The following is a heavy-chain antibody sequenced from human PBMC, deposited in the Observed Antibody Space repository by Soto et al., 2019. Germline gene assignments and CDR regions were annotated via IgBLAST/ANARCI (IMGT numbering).Heavy chain of an antibody. CDR2: IYHSGST. CDR3: ARVSGSYYYGMDV. Sequence: QVQLQESGPGLVKPSGTLSLTCAVSGGSISSSYWWSWVRQPPGKGLEWIGEIYHSGSTNYNPSLKRRDTIPVDKSKNQFSLKLSAGTAADTAVYCCARVSGSYYYGMDVWGQGTTVTVSS. J-gene: IGHJ6*02. V-gene: IGHV4-4*01. D-gene: IGHD3-10*01. CDR1: GGSISSSYW.